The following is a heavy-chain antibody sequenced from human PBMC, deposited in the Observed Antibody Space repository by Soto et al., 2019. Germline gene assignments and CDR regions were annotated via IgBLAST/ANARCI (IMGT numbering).Heavy chain of an antibody. J-gene: IGHJ1*01. CDR3: ARLPYKSPQN. D-gene: IGHD1-20*01. V-gene: IGHV3-74*01. CDR2: ISNDGSST. CDR1: GFTFSSYW. Sequence: EVQLVESGGGLVQPGGSLRLSCVASGFTFSSYWMHWVRQAPGKGLVWVSSISNDGSSTSYADPVKGRFTISRDNAKNTLYLQMNSLRAEDTAVYYCARLPYKSPQNWGQVTLVIVSP.